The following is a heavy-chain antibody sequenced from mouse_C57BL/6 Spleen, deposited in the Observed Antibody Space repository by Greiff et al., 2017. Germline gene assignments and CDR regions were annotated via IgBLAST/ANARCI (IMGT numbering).Heavy chain of an antibody. CDR3: ASLLPSGFAY. Sequence: VQLQQSGPELVKPGASVKIPCKASGYTFTDYNMDWVKQSHGKSLEWIGDINPNNGGTIYNQKFKGKATLTVDKSSSTAYMELRSLTSEDTAVYYCASLLPSGFAYWGQGTLVTVSA. V-gene: IGHV1-18*01. CDR1: GYTFTDYN. CDR2: INPNNGGT. D-gene: IGHD6-1*01. J-gene: IGHJ3*01.